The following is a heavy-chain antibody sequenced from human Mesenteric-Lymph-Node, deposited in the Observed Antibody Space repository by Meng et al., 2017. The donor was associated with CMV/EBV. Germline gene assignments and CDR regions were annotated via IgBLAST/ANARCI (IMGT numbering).Heavy chain of an antibody. V-gene: IGHV5-51*01. J-gene: IGHJ4*02. CDR1: GYRFNTYG. CDR3: ARSGLGLWGLDY. Sequence: GESLKISCAGSGYRFNTYGIGWVRQMPGKGLEWVEIIYPGNSDTRYTPSFQGQVTISVDKSINTAFLQWTSLKAADTAMYYCARSGLGLWGLDYWGQGTLVTVSS. CDR2: IYPGNSDT. D-gene: IGHD5-18*01.